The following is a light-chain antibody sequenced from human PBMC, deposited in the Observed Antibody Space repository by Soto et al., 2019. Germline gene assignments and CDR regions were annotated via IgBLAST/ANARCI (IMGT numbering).Light chain of an antibody. J-gene: IGKJ4*01. V-gene: IGKV3-15*01. CDR3: QQYKNWPPLT. Sequence: EIVMTQSPATLSVSPGETATLSCRASQSVGSALAWYQHKPGQAPRLLIVAASIRATGVPVRFSGGGSGTEFTLTISSLQSEDFAFYYCQQYKNWPPLTFGGGTTVEIK. CDR1: QSVGSA. CDR2: AAS.